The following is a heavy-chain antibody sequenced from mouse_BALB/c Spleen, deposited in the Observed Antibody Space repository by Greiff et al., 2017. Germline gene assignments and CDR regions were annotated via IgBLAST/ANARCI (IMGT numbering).Heavy chain of an antibody. V-gene: IGHV1-20*02. CDR1: GYSFTGYF. CDR3: ARGIVLYGYDGGAWFAY. CDR2: INPYNGDT. Sequence: EVQLQQSGPELVKPGASVKISCKASGYSFTGYFMNWVMQSHGKSLEWIGRINPYNGDTFYNQKFKGKATLTVDKSSSTAHMELRSLASEDSAVYYCARGIVLYGYDGGAWFAYWGQGTLVTVSA. D-gene: IGHD2-2*01. J-gene: IGHJ3*01.